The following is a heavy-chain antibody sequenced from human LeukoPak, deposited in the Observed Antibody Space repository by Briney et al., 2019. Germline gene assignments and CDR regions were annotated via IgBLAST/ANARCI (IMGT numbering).Heavy chain of an antibody. D-gene: IGHD2-2*01. CDR3: ARQLGYCSSTSCYADKVDY. CDR2: IYYSGST. V-gene: IGHV4-39*01. CDR1: GGSISSSSYY. J-gene: IGHJ4*02. Sequence: SETLSLTCTVSGGSISSSSYYWGWIRQPPGQGLEWLGCIYYSGSTYYYPSLKSRFTISVDTSKNQFSLKLSSVTAADTAVYYCARQLGYCSSTSCYADKVDYWGQGTLVTVSS.